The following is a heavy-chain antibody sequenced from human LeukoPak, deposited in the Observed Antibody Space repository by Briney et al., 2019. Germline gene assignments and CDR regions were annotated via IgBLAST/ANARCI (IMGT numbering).Heavy chain of an antibody. J-gene: IGHJ6*03. V-gene: IGHV3-30*04. CDR2: ISSDGSDK. CDR1: GFTSSSYA. D-gene: IGHD1-26*01. CDR3: ARDTRGSYNYYYYMDV. Sequence: GGSLRLSCAASGFTSSSYAMNWVRPAPGKGLDWVAVISSDGSDKFYADSVKGRFTISRDSSNNTLYLQMNSLRGDDTAVYYCARDTRGSYNYYYYMDVWGKGTTVTVSS.